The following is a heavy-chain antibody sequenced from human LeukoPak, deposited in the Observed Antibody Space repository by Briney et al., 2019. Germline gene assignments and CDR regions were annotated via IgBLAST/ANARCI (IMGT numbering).Heavy chain of an antibody. J-gene: IGHJ3*02. D-gene: IGHD3-22*01. V-gene: IGHV3-21*01. Sequence: PGGSLRLSCAASGFTFSSYSMNWVRQAPGKGLEWVSSISSSSSYIYYADSVKGRFTISRDNAKNSLYLQMNSLRAEDTAVYYCARDLYYDSSGYALTDAFDIWGQGTMVTVSS. CDR2: ISSSSSYI. CDR1: GFTFSSYS. CDR3: ARDLYYDSSGYALTDAFDI.